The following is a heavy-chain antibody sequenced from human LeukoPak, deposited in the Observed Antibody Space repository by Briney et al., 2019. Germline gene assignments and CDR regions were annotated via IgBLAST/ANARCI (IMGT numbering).Heavy chain of an antibody. CDR1: GFSVSGNY. CDR3: ARGHYSDRSPSYAFHM. V-gene: IGHV3-53*04. Sequence: PVGSLRLSCAASGFSVSGNYMSWIRQAPGNGLEWVSGIYSGAATQYADSVKGRFTIFRLNSNNTLYLHMNSLREDDTAVYYCARGHYSDRSPSYAFHMWGQGTMVTVSS. D-gene: IGHD3-22*01. CDR2: IYSGAAT. J-gene: IGHJ3*02.